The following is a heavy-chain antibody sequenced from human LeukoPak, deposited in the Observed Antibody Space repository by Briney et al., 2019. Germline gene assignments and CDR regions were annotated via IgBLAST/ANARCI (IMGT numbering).Heavy chain of an antibody. J-gene: IGHJ4*02. CDR3: VREGFGGYYDFWSGYFY. V-gene: IGHV6-1*01. Sequence: SQTLSLTCAISGDSVSINSAAWHWIRQSPSRGLEWLGRTYYRSKWYSDYTVSVKGRITINPDTSKNQFSLQLNSVTPEDTAVYYCVREGFGGYYDFWSGYFYWGQGIVVTVSS. CDR2: TYYRSKWYS. D-gene: IGHD3-3*01. CDR1: GDSVSINSAA.